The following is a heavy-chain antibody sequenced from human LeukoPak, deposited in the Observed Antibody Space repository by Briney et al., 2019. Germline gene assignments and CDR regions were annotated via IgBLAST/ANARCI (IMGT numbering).Heavy chain of an antibody. CDR2: IIPIFGTA. V-gene: IGHV1-69*06. CDR3: ATYGGSYLYYFDY. CDR1: GGTFSSYA. D-gene: IGHD1-26*01. Sequence: SVKVSCKASGGTFSSYAISWVRQAPGQGLEWMGGIIPIFGTANYAQKFQGRVTMTEDTSTDTAYMELSSLRSEDTAVYYCATYGGSYLYYFDYWGQGTLVTVSS. J-gene: IGHJ4*02.